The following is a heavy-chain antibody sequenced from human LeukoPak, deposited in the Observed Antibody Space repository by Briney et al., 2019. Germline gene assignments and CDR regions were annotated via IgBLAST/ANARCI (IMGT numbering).Heavy chain of an antibody. CDR1: GFTFISYT. J-gene: IGHJ4*02. Sequence: PGGSLRLSCAASGFTFISYTINWVRQAPGKGLEWVSSISSSGSYIYYADSVMGRFTISRDNAKKSLYLQMNSLTAEDTAVYYCARAEYTYGPRGFDFWGQGTLVTVSS. CDR3: ARAEYTYGPRGFDF. V-gene: IGHV3-21*01. D-gene: IGHD6-6*01. CDR2: ISSSGSYI.